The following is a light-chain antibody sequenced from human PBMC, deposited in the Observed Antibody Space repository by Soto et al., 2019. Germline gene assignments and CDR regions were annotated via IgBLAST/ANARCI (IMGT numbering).Light chain of an antibody. J-gene: IGLJ2*01. V-gene: IGLV2-23*01. CDR1: SSDVGSYNL. CDR3: CSYAGSSTSHVV. Sequence: QSVLTQPASVSGSPGQSITISCTGTSSDVGSYNLVSWYQQHPGKPPKLMIYEGSKRPSGVSNRFSGSKSGNTASLTISGLQAEDEADYYCCSYAGSSTSHVVFGGGTKLTVL. CDR2: EGS.